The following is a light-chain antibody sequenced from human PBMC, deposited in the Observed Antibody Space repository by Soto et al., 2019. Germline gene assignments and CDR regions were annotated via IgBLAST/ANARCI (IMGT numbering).Light chain of an antibody. Sequence: QSVLSQPPSASGTPGQRVTISCSGSSSNIGTHSVHWYQQLPGTAPKLLIYGNDQRPSGVPDRFSGSKSGTSASLAISGLQSEDEADYYCAAWDDSLSGRGVFGGGTQLTVL. V-gene: IGLV1-44*01. CDR3: AAWDDSLSGRGV. CDR2: GND. CDR1: SSNIGTHS. J-gene: IGLJ2*01.